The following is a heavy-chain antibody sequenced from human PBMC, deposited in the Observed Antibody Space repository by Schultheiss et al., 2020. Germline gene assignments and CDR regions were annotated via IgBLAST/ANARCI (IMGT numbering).Heavy chain of an antibody. CDR2: IYYSGST. D-gene: IGHD6-19*01. CDR1: GGSISSGGYY. Sequence: SETLSLTCTVSGGSISSGGYYWGWIRQPPGKGLEWIGSIYYSGSTYYNPSLKSRVTISVDTSKNQFSLKLSSVTAADTAVYYCASSIAVAGYYFDYWGQGTLVTGSS. V-gene: IGHV4-39*01. CDR3: ASSIAVAGYYFDY. J-gene: IGHJ4*02.